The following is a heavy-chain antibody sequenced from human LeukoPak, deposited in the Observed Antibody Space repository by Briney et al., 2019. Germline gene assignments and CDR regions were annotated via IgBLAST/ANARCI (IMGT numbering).Heavy chain of an antibody. V-gene: IGHV3-21*04. D-gene: IGHD6-19*01. J-gene: IGHJ3*02. Sequence: GGSLRLSCAASGFTFSSYSMNWVRQAPGKGLEWVSSISSSSSYIYYADSVKGRFTISRDNAKNSLYLQMNSLRAEDTALYYCAKDSRAVAELPDAFDIWGQGTMVTVSS. CDR2: ISSSSSYI. CDR1: GFTFSSYS. CDR3: AKDSRAVAELPDAFDI.